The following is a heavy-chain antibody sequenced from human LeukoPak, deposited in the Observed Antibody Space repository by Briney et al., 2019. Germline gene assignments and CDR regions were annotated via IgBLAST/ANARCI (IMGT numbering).Heavy chain of an antibody. V-gene: IGHV3-23*01. J-gene: IGHJ4*02. CDR1: GFTFSSYA. Sequence: PGGSLRLSCAASGFTFSSYAMSWVRQAPGKGLEWVSAISGSGGSTYYADSVKGRFTISRDNSKNTLYLQMNSLRAEDTAVYYCARPGRFLEWLFSTHFDYWGQGTLVTVSS. D-gene: IGHD3-3*01. CDR2: ISGSGGST. CDR3: ARPGRFLEWLFSTHFDY.